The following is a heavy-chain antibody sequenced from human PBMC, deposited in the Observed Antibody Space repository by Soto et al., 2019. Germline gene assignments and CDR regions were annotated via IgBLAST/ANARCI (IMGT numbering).Heavy chain of an antibody. J-gene: IGHJ4*02. Sequence: KTSETLSLTCTFSCGFIISYYWSWIRQSPGKGLEWIGYTHHTGSTNYNPPLKSRVTMSLDTSRNQFSLKLYSVTAADTAVYYCARSIDSSGYYFSNCWGQGTLVTVSS. CDR1: CGFIISYY. D-gene: IGHD3-22*01. CDR2: THHTGST. V-gene: IGHV4-59*01. CDR3: ARSIDSSGYYFSNC.